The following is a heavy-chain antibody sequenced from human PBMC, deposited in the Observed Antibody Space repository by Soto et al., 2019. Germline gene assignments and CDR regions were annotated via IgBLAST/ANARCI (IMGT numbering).Heavy chain of an antibody. Sequence: QVQLVQSGAEVKKPGASVKVSCKASGYTFTAHYIHWVRQAPGQGFEWMGRINPNSGDTSYAQRLQGRVTMTRATSINTVFMELSSLRSDDTALYSCARVSRAVGASTTYDFWAKGTLVTVSS. CDR1: GYTFTAHY. CDR2: INPNSGDT. D-gene: IGHD1-26*01. V-gene: IGHV1-2*02. CDR3: ARVSRAVGASTTYDF. J-gene: IGHJ4*02.